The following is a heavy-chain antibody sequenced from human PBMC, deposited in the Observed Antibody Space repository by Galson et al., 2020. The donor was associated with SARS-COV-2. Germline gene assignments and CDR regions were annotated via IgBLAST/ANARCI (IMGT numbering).Heavy chain of an antibody. CDR2: IYSGGST. D-gene: IGHD3-3*01. Sequence: GGSLRLSCAASGFTVSSNYMSWVRQAPGKGLEWVPVIYSGGSTYYADSVKGRFTISRDNSKNTLYLQMNSLRAEDTAVYYCAREALSRITIFGVVINYYYMDVWGKGTTGTVSS. CDR3: AREALSRITIFGVVINYYYMDV. J-gene: IGHJ6*03. CDR1: GFTVSSNY. V-gene: IGHV3-53*01.